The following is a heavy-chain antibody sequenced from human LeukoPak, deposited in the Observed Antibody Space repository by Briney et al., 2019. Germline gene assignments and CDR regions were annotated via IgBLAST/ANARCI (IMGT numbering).Heavy chain of an antibody. CDR1: GFTVSTNY. D-gene: IGHD3-22*01. CDR3: AGYDSSGYYTHYFDF. V-gene: IGHV3-66*01. Sequence: GGSLRLSCAASGFTVSTNYMTWVRQAPGKGLEWASVIYGGGSTYYADSVNGRFTISRDNSKNTLYLQMNSLRAEDTAVYYCAGYDSSGYYTHYFDFWGQGTLVTVSS. CDR2: IYGGGST. J-gene: IGHJ4*02.